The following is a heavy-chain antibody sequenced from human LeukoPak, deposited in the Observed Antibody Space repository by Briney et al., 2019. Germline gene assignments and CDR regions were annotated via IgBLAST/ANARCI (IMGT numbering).Heavy chain of an antibody. J-gene: IGHJ6*02. Sequence: PSETLPLTCTVCGGSISSRSYYGGGLRQPPGRALEWIGSIYYSGSTYCNASLKRRITTSVDTSKNQFSLKLTSVTAADTAVYYCAIQRLDGTDVWGQGITVTVSS. CDR3: AIQRLDGTDV. CDR1: GGSISSRSYY. D-gene: IGHD6-19*01. V-gene: IGHV4-39*01. CDR2: IYYSGST.